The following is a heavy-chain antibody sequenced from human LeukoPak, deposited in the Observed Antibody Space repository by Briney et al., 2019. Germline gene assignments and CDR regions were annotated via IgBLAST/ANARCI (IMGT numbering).Heavy chain of an antibody. CDR2: INHSGST. CDR1: GGSFSGYY. V-gene: IGHV4-34*01. Sequence: SETLSLTCAVYGGSFSGYYWSWIRQPPGKGLEWIGEINHSGSTNYNPSLKSRVTISVDTSKNQFSLRLSSVTDADTAVYYCASLRRITMVRGSDNYYYYYMDVWGKGTTVTISS. D-gene: IGHD3-10*01. CDR3: ASLRRITMVRGSDNYYYYYMDV. J-gene: IGHJ6*03.